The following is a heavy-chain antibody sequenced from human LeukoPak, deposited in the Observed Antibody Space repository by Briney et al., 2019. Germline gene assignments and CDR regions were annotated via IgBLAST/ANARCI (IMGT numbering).Heavy chain of an antibody. Sequence: GGSLRLSCAASGFTFSSYAMHWVRQAPGKGLEYVSAISSNGGSTYYANSVKGRFTISRDNSKNTLYLQMGSLRAEDMAVYYCARGVMFCGGDCYSAPTDAFDVWGQGTMVTVSS. D-gene: IGHD2-21*02. J-gene: IGHJ3*01. V-gene: IGHV3-64*01. CDR2: ISSNGGST. CDR1: GFTFSSYA. CDR3: ARGVMFCGGDCYSAPTDAFDV.